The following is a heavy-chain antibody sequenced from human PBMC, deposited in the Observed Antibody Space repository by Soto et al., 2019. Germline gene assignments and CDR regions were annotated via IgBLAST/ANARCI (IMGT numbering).Heavy chain of an antibody. CDR2: IYWDDDK. Sequence: QITLKESGPTLVKPTQTLTLTCTFSGFSLSTSGVGVAWIRQPPGKALEWLAIIYWDDDKRYSPSLNSRLTITKDTSKNQVVLTMTNVDPVDTATYYRAHRRGGDGYLSYLDYWGQGTLVTVSS. D-gene: IGHD5-12*01. CDR3: AHRRGGDGYLSYLDY. V-gene: IGHV2-5*02. J-gene: IGHJ4*02. CDR1: GFSLSTSGVG.